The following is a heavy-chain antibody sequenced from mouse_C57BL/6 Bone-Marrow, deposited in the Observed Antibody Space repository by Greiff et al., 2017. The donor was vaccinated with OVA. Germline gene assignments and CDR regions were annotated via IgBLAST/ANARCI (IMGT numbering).Heavy chain of an antibody. CDR1: GFNIKDDY. Sequence: VQLQQSGAELVRPGASVKLSCTASGFNIKDDYMHWVKQRPEQGLEWIGWIDPENGDPEYASKFQGKATITADTSSNTAYLQLSSLTSEDTAVYYCSYDWFAYWGQGTLVTVSA. CDR3: SYDWFAY. CDR2: IDPENGDP. D-gene: IGHD1-1*01. V-gene: IGHV14-4*01. J-gene: IGHJ3*01.